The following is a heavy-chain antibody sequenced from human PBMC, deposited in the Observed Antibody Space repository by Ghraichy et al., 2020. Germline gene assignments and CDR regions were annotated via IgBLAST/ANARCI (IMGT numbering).Heavy chain of an antibody. D-gene: IGHD1-1*01. CDR3: AKLERERDWYFHL. CDR2: IYSGGST. Sequence: GGSLRLSCAASGFTVSSNYMSWVRQAPGKGLEWVSVIYSGGSTYYADSVKGRFTISIDNSKNTLYLQMNSLRAEDTAVYYCAKLERERDWYFHLWGRGTLVTVSS. CDR1: GFTVSSNY. V-gene: IGHV3-66*04. J-gene: IGHJ2*01.